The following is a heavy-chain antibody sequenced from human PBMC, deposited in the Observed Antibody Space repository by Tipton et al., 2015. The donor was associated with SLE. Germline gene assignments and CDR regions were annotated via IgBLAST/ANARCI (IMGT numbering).Heavy chain of an antibody. J-gene: IGHJ3*02. CDR1: GFTFSSYS. CDR2: ISSSSSTI. D-gene: IGHD1-26*01. CDR3: AGYSGSHTDAFDI. V-gene: IGHV3-48*01. Sequence: SLRLSCAASGFTFSSYSMNWVRQVPGKGLEWVSYISSSSSTIYYADSVKGRFTISRDNAKNSLYLQMNSLRAEDTAVYYCAGYSGSHTDAFDIWGQGTMVTVSS.